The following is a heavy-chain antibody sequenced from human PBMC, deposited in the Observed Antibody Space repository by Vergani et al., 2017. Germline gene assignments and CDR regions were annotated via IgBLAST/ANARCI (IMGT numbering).Heavy chain of an antibody. J-gene: IGHJ4*02. D-gene: IGHD3-22*01. CDR3: ARGDRNYSDSSGYYWGTD. V-gene: IGHV1-69*01. CDR1: GGTFSRYA. Sequence: QVHLVQSGAEVKKPGSSVKVSCKASGGTFSRYAISWVRQAPGQGLEWMGGIIPIFGTANYAQQFQGRVTITEDESTSTDYMELSSLRSEDTAVYYCARGDRNYSDSSGYYWGTDWGQGTMVTVSS. CDR2: IIPIFGTA.